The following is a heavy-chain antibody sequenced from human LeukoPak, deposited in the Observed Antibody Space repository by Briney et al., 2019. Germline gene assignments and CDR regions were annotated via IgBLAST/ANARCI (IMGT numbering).Heavy chain of an antibody. V-gene: IGHV4-34*01. CDR3: ARRGYSYGYRSYYYMDV. Sequence: SCAASGFTFSSYNMNWVRQPPGKGLEWIGEINHSGSTNYNPSLKSRVTISVDTSKNQFSLKLSSVTAADTAVYYCARRGYSYGYRSYYYMDVWGKGTTVTISS. D-gene: IGHD5-18*01. CDR2: INHSGST. CDR1: GFTFSSYN. J-gene: IGHJ6*03.